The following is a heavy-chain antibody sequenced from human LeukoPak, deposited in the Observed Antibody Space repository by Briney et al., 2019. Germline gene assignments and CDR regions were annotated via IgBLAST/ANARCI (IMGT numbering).Heavy chain of an antibody. CDR2: ISNNGGYT. CDR3: AKQLGYCSDGSCYFPY. CDR1: GFTFSSSA. V-gene: IGHV3-23*01. D-gene: IGHD2-15*01. Sequence: GGSLRVSCAASGFTFSSSAMSWVRQAPGKGLEWVSAISNNGGYTYYADSVQGRFTISRDNSKSTLCLQMNSLRAEDTAVYYCAKQLGYCSDGSCYFPYWGQGTLVTVSS. J-gene: IGHJ4*02.